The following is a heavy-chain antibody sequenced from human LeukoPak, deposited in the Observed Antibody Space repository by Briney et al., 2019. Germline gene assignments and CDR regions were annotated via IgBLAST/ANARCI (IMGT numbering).Heavy chain of an antibody. J-gene: IGHJ4*02. CDR2: IRYDGSNK. Sequence: LGGSLRLSCAASGFTFSSYGMHWVRQAPGKGLEWVAFIRYDGSNKYYTDSVKGRFTISRDNSKNTLYLQMNSLRAEDTAVYYCAKGAIAARLGGFEYWGQGTLVTVSS. CDR3: AKGAIAARLGGFEY. V-gene: IGHV3-30*02. CDR1: GFTFSSYG. D-gene: IGHD6-6*01.